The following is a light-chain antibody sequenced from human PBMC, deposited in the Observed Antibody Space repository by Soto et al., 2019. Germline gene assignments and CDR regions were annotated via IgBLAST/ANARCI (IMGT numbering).Light chain of an antibody. J-gene: IGLJ2*01. CDR3: SAWDDSLNGVV. CDR1: PSDIGRNA. Sequence: QSVLTQPPSASGTPGQRVTISCSGSPSDIGRNAVIWYQQLPGAAPKLLIFFGSHRPSGVSDRFSGSKSGSSASLAISGIQSEDEAEYYCSAWDDSLNGVVFGGGTKLTVL. V-gene: IGLV1-44*01. CDR2: FGS.